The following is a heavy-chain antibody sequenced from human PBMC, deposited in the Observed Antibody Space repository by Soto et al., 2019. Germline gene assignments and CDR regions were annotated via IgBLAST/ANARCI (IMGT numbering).Heavy chain of an antibody. CDR1: GGSISDNW. CDR3: ARHIAVSGTRGFDY. V-gene: IGHV4-4*02. Sequence: QVQLQESGPGLMQPSGTLSLTCAVSGGSISDNWWSWVRQPPGKGLEWIGEIYHTGNSHYNPSLEGLVTISVDKSKNHFSLNLNSVTAADTAVYYCARHIAVSGTRGFDYWGQGILVTVSS. D-gene: IGHD6-19*01. J-gene: IGHJ4*02. CDR2: IYHTGNS.